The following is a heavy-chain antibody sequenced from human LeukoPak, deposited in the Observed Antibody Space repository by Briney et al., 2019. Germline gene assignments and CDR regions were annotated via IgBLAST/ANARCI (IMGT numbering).Heavy chain of an antibody. V-gene: IGHV3-20*04. CDR1: GFTFRSHW. J-gene: IGHJ6*03. CDR2: INWNGGST. CDR3: ARAVSKLWLNLEYYYYYMDV. D-gene: IGHD5-18*01. Sequence: GGSLRLSCAASGFTFRSHWVHWVRQAPGKGLEWVSGINWNGGSTGYADSVKGRFTISRDNAKNSLYLQMNSLRAEDTALYYCARAVSKLWLNLEYYYYYMDVWGKGTTVTVSS.